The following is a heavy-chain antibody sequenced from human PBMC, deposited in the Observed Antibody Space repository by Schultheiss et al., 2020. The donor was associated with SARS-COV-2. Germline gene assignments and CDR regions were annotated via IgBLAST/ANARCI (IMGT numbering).Heavy chain of an antibody. Sequence: GGSLRLSCAASGFTFSSYSMNWVRQAPGKGLEWVSYISSSSSTIYYADSVKGRFTISRDNSKNTLYLQMNSLRAEDTAVYYCAKDSTFYYYYYGMDVWGQGTTVTVSS. CDR2: ISSSSSTI. CDR3: AKDSTFYYYYYGMDV. V-gene: IGHV3-48*01. J-gene: IGHJ6*02. CDR1: GFTFSSYS.